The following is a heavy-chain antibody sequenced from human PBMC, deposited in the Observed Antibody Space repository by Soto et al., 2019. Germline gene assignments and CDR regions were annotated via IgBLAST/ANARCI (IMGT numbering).Heavy chain of an antibody. D-gene: IGHD3-10*01. CDR3: ARVRLNRYYKTYYCCMDV. V-gene: IGHV4-34*01. J-gene: IGHJ6*03. CDR2: INHSGST. CDR1: GGSSSGYY. Sequence: QVQLQQWGAGLLKPSETLSLTCAVYGGSSSGYYWSWIRQPPGKGLEWIGEINHSGSTNYNPSLKSRVTISVDTSKNQCSLKLSSVTAADTAVYYCARVRLNRYYKTYYCCMDVWGKGTTVTVSS.